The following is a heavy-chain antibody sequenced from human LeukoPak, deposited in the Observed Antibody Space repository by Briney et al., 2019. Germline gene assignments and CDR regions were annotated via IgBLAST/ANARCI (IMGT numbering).Heavy chain of an antibody. CDR2: FDPEDGET. D-gene: IGHD6-19*01. Sequence: ASVKVSCKVSGYTLTELSMHWVRQAPGKGLEWMGGFDPEDGETIYAQKFQGRVTMTEDTSTDTAYMELSSLRSEDTAVYYCATRVVATIKKYSSGWYGSNWGQGTLVTVSS. CDR3: ATRVVATIKKYSSGWYGSN. CDR1: GYTLTELS. V-gene: IGHV1-24*01. J-gene: IGHJ4*02.